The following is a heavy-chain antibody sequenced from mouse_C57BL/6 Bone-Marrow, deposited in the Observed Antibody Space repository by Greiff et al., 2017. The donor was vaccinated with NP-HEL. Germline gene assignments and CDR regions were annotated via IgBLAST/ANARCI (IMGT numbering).Heavy chain of an antibody. D-gene: IGHD1-1*01. J-gene: IGHJ4*01. CDR3: ARRNYYGSSGSAMDY. V-gene: IGHV8-8*01. CDR1: GFSLSTFGMG. CDR2: IWWDDDK. Sequence: QVTLKVCGPGILQPSQTLSLTCSFSGFSLSTFGMGVGGIRQPPGKGLEWLAHIWWDDDKYYNPALKSRLIISKDTSKNQVFLKIANVDTADTATYYGARRNYYGSSGSAMDYWGQGTSVTVSS.